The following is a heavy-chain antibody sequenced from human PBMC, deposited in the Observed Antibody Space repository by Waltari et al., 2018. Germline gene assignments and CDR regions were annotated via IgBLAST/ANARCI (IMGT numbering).Heavy chain of an antibody. Sequence: EVQLVQSGAEVKKPGATVKISCKVSGYTFTDYYMHWVQQAPGKGLEWMGLVDPEDGETIYAEKFQGRVTMTRNTSISTAYMELSSLRSEDTAVYYCVGVGANDPFVYWGQGTLVTVSS. CDR3: VGVGANDPFVY. D-gene: IGHD1-26*01. CDR1: GYTFTDYY. CDR2: VDPEDGET. V-gene: IGHV1-69-2*01. J-gene: IGHJ4*02.